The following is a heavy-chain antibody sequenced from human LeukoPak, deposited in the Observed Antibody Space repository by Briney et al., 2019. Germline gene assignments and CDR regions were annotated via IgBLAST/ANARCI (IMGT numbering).Heavy chain of an antibody. D-gene: IGHD3-16*01. V-gene: IGHV1-2*02. CDR1: GYTFTGYY. CDR2: INPNSGGT. CDR3: ARDLGLSGFDY. Sequence: ASVKVSFTASGYTFTGYYMHWVRQAPGQGLEWMGWINPNSGGTNYAQKFQGRVTMTRDTSISTAYMELSRLRSDDTAVYYCARDLGLSGFDYWGQGTLVTVSS. J-gene: IGHJ4*02.